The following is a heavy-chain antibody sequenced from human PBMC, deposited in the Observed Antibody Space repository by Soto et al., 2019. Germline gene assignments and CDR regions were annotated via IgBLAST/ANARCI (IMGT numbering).Heavy chain of an antibody. Sequence: PSETLSLTCTVSGGSISSYYWSWTRQPPGKGLEWIGYIYYSGSTNYNPSLKSRVTISVDTSKNQFSLKLSSVTAADPAVYYCARGIAYCGGKCWHYWGQGPRVTV. J-gene: IGHJ4*02. CDR3: ARGIAYCGGKCWHY. V-gene: IGHV4-59*01. CDR2: IYYSGST. CDR1: GGSISSYY. D-gene: IGHD2-21*01.